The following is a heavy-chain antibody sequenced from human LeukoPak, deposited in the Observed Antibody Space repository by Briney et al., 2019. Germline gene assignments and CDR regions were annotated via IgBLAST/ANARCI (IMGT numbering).Heavy chain of an antibody. CDR1: GFTFSSYS. J-gene: IGHJ3*02. D-gene: IGHD3-22*01. CDR2: ISSSSSYI. CDR3: ARGVGYYDSSGLPWYAFDI. Sequence: GGSLRLSCAASGFTFSSYSMNWVRQAPGKGLEWVSSISSSSSYIYYADSVKGRFTISRDKAKNSLYLQMNSLRAEDTAVYYCARGVGYYDSSGLPWYAFDIWGQGTMVTVSS. V-gene: IGHV3-21*01.